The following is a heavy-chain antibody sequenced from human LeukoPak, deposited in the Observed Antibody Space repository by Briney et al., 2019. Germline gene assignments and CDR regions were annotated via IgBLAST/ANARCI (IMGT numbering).Heavy chain of an antibody. CDR1: GFTFSSYE. Sequence: GGSLRLSCAAYGFTFSSYEMNWVRQAPGKGLQWVSYISSSGSAIYYADSVKGRFTISRDNAKNSLYLQMNSLRAEDTAVYYCARGSAYYYDSSGYYSNWFDPWGQGTLVTVSS. J-gene: IGHJ5*02. CDR2: ISSSGSAI. D-gene: IGHD3-22*01. CDR3: ARGSAYYYDSSGYYSNWFDP. V-gene: IGHV3-48*03.